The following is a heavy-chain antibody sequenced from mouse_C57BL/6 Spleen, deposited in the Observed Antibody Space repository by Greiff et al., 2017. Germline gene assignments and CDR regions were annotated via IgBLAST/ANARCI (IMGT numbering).Heavy chain of an antibody. V-gene: IGHV1-61*01. CDR2: IYPSDSET. CDR1: GYTFTSYW. Sequence: QVQLQQPGAELVRPGSSVKLSCKASGYTFTSYWMDWVKQRPGQGLEWIGNIYPSDSETHYNQKFKDKATLTVDKSSSTAYMQLSSLTSEDSAVYYCAREEGYGPFAYWGQGTLVTVSA. J-gene: IGHJ3*01. D-gene: IGHD1-1*02. CDR3: AREEGYGPFAY.